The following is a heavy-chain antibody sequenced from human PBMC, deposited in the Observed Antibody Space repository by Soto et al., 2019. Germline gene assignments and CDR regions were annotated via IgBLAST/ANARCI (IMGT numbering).Heavy chain of an antibody. J-gene: IGHJ6*02. CDR1: GIRLSNYG. CDR3: AKGPGYAILGSYFHYGMEV. V-gene: IGHV3-30*18. CDR2: ISYDGSKK. Sequence: QVQLVESGGGVVHPGGSLRLSCAVSGIRLSNYGMQWARQAPDKGLEWVAFISYDGSKKVYVDSVKGRFTISSDNSKNTLCLQMDSLRAEATAVYYCAKGPGYAILGSYFHYGMEVWGPGTTVTVS. D-gene: IGHD2-21*01.